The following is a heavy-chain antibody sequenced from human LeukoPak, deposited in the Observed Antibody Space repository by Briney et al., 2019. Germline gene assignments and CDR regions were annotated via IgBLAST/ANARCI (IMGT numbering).Heavy chain of an antibody. CDR3: ARDHGAQGNGMDV. D-gene: IGHD4-17*01. V-gene: IGHV3-53*01. Sequence: PGGSLRLSCAASGFTVSSNYMSWVRQAPGKGLEWDSVIYSGGSTYYADSVKGRFTISRDNSKNTLYLQMNSLRAEDTAVYYCARDHGAQGNGMDVWGQGTTVTVSS. J-gene: IGHJ6*02. CDR2: IYSGGST. CDR1: GFTVSSNY.